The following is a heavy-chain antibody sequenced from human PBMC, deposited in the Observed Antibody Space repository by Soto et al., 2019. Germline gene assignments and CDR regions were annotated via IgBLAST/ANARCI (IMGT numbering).Heavy chain of an antibody. J-gene: IGHJ4*02. CDR2: INDDGIST. D-gene: IGHD1-1*01. Sequence: PGGSLRLSCAASGFTFSMYWMHWVRQVPGKGPEWVSRINDDGISTNYADSVKGRFAISRDNAKNTLYLQMNALRVEDTAVYYCTRGQRSNSTGTGAFWGQGTLVTVSS. V-gene: IGHV3-74*01. CDR1: GFTFSMYW. CDR3: TRGQRSNSTGTGAF.